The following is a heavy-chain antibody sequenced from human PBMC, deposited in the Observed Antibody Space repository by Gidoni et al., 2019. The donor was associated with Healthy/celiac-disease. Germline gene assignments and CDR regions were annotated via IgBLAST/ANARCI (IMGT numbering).Heavy chain of an antibody. J-gene: IGHJ3*02. CDR3: TTEAGVPAAILIYDAFDI. D-gene: IGHD2-2*01. V-gene: IGHV3-15*01. Sequence: KGRFTISRDDSKNTLYLQMNSLKTEDTAVYYCTTEAGVPAAILIYDAFDIWGQGTMVTVSS.